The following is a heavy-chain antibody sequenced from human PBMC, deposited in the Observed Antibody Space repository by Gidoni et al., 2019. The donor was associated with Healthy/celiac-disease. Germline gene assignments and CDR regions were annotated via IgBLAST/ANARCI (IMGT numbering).Heavy chain of an antibody. CDR2: INAGNGNT. D-gene: IGHD2-15*01. Sequence: QVQIVQSGAEVQEPGASVKVSCKASGYTFRTYYMHWVRQAPGQRLEWMGWINAGNGNTRDSQTCQGRVSVIRDTSANASYMELSSLRFEDTAVYYCATVVAGGPYYGWDVWGPGTTVTVS. CDR1: GYTFRTYY. CDR3: ATVVAGGPYYGWDV. J-gene: IGHJ6*02. V-gene: IGHV1-3*01.